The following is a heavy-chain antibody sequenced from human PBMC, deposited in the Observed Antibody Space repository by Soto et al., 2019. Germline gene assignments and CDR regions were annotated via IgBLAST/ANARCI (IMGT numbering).Heavy chain of an antibody. CDR1: GFTFSSHA. CDR2: LGGIGA. V-gene: IGHV3-23*01. CDR3: ARDLTTHDY. Sequence: GGSLRLSCVGSGFTFSSHAMTWVRQAPGKGLEWVSTLGGIGAFYADSVKGRFTISRDNSKNTVNLQMNSLRAEDTAIYYCARDLTTHDYWGQGTVVTVSS. J-gene: IGHJ4*02.